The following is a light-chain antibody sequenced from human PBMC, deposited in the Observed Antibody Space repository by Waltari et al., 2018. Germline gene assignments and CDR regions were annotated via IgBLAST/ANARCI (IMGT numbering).Light chain of an antibody. V-gene: IGKV1-39*01. CDR2: AAS. Sequence: DIQMTQSPSTLSASIGDRVTITCRASQTIISWLAWYQQKPGKAPNLLIYAASSLQSGVPSRFSGSGSGRDFTLIITSLQPEDFATYYCQQSYSFTRTFGQGTKVEIK. J-gene: IGKJ1*01. CDR1: QTIISW. CDR3: QQSYSFTRT.